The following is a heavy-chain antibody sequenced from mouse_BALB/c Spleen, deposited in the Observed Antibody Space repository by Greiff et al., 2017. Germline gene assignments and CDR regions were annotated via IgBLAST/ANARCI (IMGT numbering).Heavy chain of an antibody. J-gene: IGHJ2*01. CDR1: GFTFSSFG. CDR3: ARSGTAYFDY. Sequence: EVKVVESGGGLVQPGGSRKLSCAASGFTFSSFGMHWVRQAPEKGLEWVAYISSGSSTIYYADTVKGRFTISRDNPKNTLFLQMTSLRSEDTAMYYCARSGTAYFDYWGQGTTLTVSS. V-gene: IGHV5-17*02. D-gene: IGHD4-1*01. CDR2: ISSGSSTI.